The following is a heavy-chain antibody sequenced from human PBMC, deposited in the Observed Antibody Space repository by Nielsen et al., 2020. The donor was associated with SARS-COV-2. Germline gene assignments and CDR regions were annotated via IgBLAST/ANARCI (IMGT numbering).Heavy chain of an antibody. CDR3: AKDRTEYYDVLTGYLDH. V-gene: IGHV3-30*18. J-gene: IGHJ4*02. Sequence: GESLKISCAASGFTFSIYAMHWVRQAPGKGLEWVAVVSNDGNIQYYSDSVKGRFTISRDNSKNTLYLQMNSLRAEDTAVYYCAKDRTEYYDVLTGYLDHWGQGTLVTVPS. D-gene: IGHD3-9*01. CDR1: GFTFSIYA. CDR2: VSNDGNIQ.